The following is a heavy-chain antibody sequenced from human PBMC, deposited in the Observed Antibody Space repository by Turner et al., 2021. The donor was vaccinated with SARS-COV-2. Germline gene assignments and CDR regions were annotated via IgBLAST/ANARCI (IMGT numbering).Heavy chain of an antibody. Sequence: QVQLGRSGAEVKKPGYPVKVSCKASDGTFSSYTVTWVRQAPGQGREWMGGIIPILGIASYAQKCQGRVTITAYKSTNTAYMGRSSLRSEDTAVYYCARDLTSGYGDYTCWGQGTLVTVSS. D-gene: IGHD4-17*01. V-gene: IGHV1-69*10. CDR2: IIPILGIA. CDR3: ARDLTSGYGDYTC. CDR1: DGTFSSYT. J-gene: IGHJ4*02.